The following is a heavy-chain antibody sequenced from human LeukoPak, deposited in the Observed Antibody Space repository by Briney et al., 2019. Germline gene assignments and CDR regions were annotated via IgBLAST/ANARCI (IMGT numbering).Heavy chain of an antibody. D-gene: IGHD2-2*02. J-gene: IGHJ4*02. CDR2: ISYDGSNK. CDR3: SSRRRHTRYLVDY. Sequence: GGSLRLSCAASCFTFSSYGMHGVRQAPGKRLEWVAVISYDGSNKYYADSVKGRFTISRDNSKNTLYLQMNSLRAEDTAVFFFSSRRRHTRYLVDYWGQGTLVTVSS. CDR1: CFTFSSYG. V-gene: IGHV3-30*03.